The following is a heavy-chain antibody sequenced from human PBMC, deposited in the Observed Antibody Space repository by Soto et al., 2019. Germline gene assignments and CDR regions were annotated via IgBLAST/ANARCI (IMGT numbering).Heavy chain of an antibody. D-gene: IGHD1-26*01. CDR1: GGNFSSYA. CDR3: ARVVAPLSGSYCFDY. Sequence: SVKVSCKASGGNFSSYAISWVRQAPGQGLEWMGGIIPIFGTANSAQKFQGRGAITADESTSTADMELSSLRSEYTAVYYCARVVAPLSGSYCFDYWGQGTRVAVS. V-gene: IGHV1-69*13. CDR2: IIPIFGTA. J-gene: IGHJ4*02.